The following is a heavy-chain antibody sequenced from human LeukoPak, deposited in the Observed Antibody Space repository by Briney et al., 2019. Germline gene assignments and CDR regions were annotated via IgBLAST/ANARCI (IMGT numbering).Heavy chain of an antibody. J-gene: IGHJ5*02. V-gene: IGHV3-48*01. D-gene: IGHD4-17*01. Sequence: PGGSLRLSCAASGVTFSSYSMNWVRQAPGKGLEWVSYISSSSSTIYYADSVKGRLTISRDNAKNSLYLQMNSLRAEDTAVYYCASALRTRPIDPWGQGTLVTVSS. CDR1: GVTFSSYS. CDR2: ISSSSSTI. CDR3: ASALRTRPIDP.